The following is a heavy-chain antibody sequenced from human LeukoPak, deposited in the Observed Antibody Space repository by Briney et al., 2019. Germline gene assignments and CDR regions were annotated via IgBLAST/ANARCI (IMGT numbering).Heavy chain of an antibody. CDR3: TVVPMG. CDR2: ISNTGSVT. Sequence: GGPLRLSCAGSGFTFSSYEMSWVRQAPGKGLEWVSYISNTGSVTYYADSVKGRFTISRDNARNSLFLQMNSLRAEDTGVYYCTVVPMGWGQGTLVTVSS. CDR1: GFTFSSYE. V-gene: IGHV3-48*03. D-gene: IGHD4-23*01. J-gene: IGHJ4*02.